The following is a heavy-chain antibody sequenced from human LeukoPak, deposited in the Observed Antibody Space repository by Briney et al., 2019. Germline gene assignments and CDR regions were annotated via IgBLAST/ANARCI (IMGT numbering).Heavy chain of an antibody. CDR3: AKRGYGSSFDY. Sequence: GASVKASCKASGYIFTDYYMHWVRQTPGQGLEWMGWISPSSGGTNYAQKFQGRVAMTRDTSISTVYMELTRLTSDDTAVYYCAKRGYGSSFDYWGQGTLVTVSS. J-gene: IGHJ4*02. CDR1: GYIFTDYY. V-gene: IGHV1-2*02. D-gene: IGHD3-10*01. CDR2: ISPSSGGT.